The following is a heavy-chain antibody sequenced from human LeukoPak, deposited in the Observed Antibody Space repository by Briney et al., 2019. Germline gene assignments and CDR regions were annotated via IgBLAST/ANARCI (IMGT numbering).Heavy chain of an antibody. J-gene: IGHJ4*02. Sequence: GGSLRLSCAASGFTFSSYSMNWVRQAPGKGLEWVANIKQDGSEKYHVDSVKGRFTISRDNAKNSLYLQMDSLRVEDTAVYYCARGRECSGTGCYLPGIYWGQGILVTVSS. D-gene: IGHD2-2*01. V-gene: IGHV3-7*01. CDR3: ARGRECSGTGCYLPGIY. CDR1: GFTFSSYS. CDR2: IKQDGSEK.